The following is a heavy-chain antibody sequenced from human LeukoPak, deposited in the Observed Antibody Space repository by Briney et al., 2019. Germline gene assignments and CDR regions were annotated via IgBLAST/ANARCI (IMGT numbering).Heavy chain of an antibody. J-gene: IGHJ4*02. CDR3: AKPLEKYTYGGNFDY. CDR1: GFTFSSYA. D-gene: IGHD4-23*01. V-gene: IGHV3-23*01. Sequence: PGGSLRLSCEASGFTFSSYAMSWVRQAPGKGLPWVSVISSSADSTYYADSVKGRFTISRDNSKNTLYLQMNNLRAEDTAVYYCAKPLEKYTYGGNFDYWGQGLLVTVSS. CDR2: ISSSADST.